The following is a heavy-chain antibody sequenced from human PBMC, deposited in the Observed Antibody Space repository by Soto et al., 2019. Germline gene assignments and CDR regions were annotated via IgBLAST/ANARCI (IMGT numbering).Heavy chain of an antibody. CDR2: IIPIFGTA. J-gene: IGHJ4*02. CDR3: ARVSTHSGTYFYFDY. D-gene: IGHD1-26*01. V-gene: IGHV1-69*05. CDR1: GGTFSSYA. Sequence: ASVKVSCKASGGTFSSYAISWVRQAPGQGLEWMGGIIPIFGTANYVDSVKGRFTISRDNAKNSLYLQMNSLRAEDTAVYYCARVSTHSGTYFYFDYWGPGTLVTVSS.